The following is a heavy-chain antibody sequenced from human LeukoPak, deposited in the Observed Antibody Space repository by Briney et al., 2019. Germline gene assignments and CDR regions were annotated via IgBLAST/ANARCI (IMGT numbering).Heavy chain of an antibody. CDR3: ARDRRELLRPHHYMDV. CDR1: GYSISSGYY. D-gene: IGHD1-26*01. Sequence: PSGTLSLTCAVSGYSISSGYYWGWIRQPPGKGLEWIGSIYHSGSTYYNPSLKSRVTMSVDTSKNQFSLKLSSVTAADTAVYYCARDRRELLRPHHYMDVWGKGTTVTISS. J-gene: IGHJ6*03. CDR2: IYHSGST. V-gene: IGHV4-38-2*02.